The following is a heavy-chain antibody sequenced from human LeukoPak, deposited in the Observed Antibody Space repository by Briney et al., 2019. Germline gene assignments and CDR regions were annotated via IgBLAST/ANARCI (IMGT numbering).Heavy chain of an antibody. D-gene: IGHD3-3*01. CDR3: ARGWDFWSGYYPAYFDY. CDR2: IKLDGSEK. J-gene: IGHJ4*02. CDR1: RFTFSSYW. Sequence: GGSLRLSCAASRFTFSSYWMSWVREAPGEGRERVANIKLDGSEKYYVDSVKGRFTISRDKAKNSLYLQMNRLRAEDTAVYYCARGWDFWSGYYPAYFDYWGQGTLVTVSS. V-gene: IGHV3-7*01.